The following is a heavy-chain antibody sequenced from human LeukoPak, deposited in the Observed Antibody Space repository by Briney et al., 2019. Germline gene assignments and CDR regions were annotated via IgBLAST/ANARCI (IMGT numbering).Heavy chain of an antibody. D-gene: IGHD3-22*01. V-gene: IGHV3-7*01. CDR1: GFTISGDW. CDR3: AREHYYDSSGFGS. CDR2: INQDGSAK. J-gene: IGHJ4*02. Sequence: GGSLRLSCAVSGFTISGDWMSWVRQAPGKGLEWVANINQDGSAKNYVDSVKGRFTISRDNAKNSLYLQMNSLRAEDTAVYYCAREHYYDSSGFGSWGQGTLVTVSS.